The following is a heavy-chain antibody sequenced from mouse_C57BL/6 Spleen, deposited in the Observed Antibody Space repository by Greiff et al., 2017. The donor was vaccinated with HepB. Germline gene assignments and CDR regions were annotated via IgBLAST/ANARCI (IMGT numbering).Heavy chain of an antibody. CDR3: ARQGDYDGLGAMDY. J-gene: IGHJ4*01. V-gene: IGHV5-6*01. CDR2: ISSGGSYT. D-gene: IGHD2-4*01. CDR1: GFTFSSYG. Sequence: EVKLVESGGDLVKPGGSLKLSCAASGFTFSSYGMSWVRQTPDKRLEWVATISSGGSYTYYPDSVKGRFTISRDNAKNTLYLQMSSLKSEDTAMYYCARQGDYDGLGAMDYWGQGTSVAVSS.